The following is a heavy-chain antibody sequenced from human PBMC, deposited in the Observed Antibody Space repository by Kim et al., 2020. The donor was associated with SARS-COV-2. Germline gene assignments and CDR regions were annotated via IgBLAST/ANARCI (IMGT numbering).Heavy chain of an antibody. Sequence: GGSLRLSCAGSGFTFSASGVHWVRQASGKGLEWVGRIRSKANSYATTYTASVKGRFTISRDDSKNTAYLQMNSLKTEDTAVYYCFSLKDGMTDWGQGTLVTVSS. CDR1: GFTFSASG. J-gene: IGHJ4*02. V-gene: IGHV3-73*01. CDR3: FSLKDGMTD. CDR2: IRSKANSYAT.